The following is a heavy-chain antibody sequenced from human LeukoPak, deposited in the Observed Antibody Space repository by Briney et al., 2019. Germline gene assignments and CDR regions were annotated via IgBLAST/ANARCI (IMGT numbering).Heavy chain of an antibody. J-gene: IGHJ4*02. CDR2: IYCSGST. V-gene: IGHV4-59*01. CDR3: ARDSDGGSYDY. D-gene: IGHD1-26*01. Sequence: SETQSLSCTVSGGSISSYYWSWIRQPPGKGLEWIGYIYCSGSTNYNPSLKSRVTISVDTSKNQFSLKLSSVTAADTAVYYCARDSDGGSYDYWGQGTLVTVSS. CDR1: GGSISSYY.